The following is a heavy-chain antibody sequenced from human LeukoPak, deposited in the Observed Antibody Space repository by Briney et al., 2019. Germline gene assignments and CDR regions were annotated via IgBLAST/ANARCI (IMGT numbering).Heavy chain of an antibody. CDR1: GGSISTSNW. CDR3: ARDNDAEEESGYTYYYYYYYMDV. Sequence: SETLSLTCAVSGGSISTSNWWSWVRQPPGKGLEWIGEIYHSGSTNYNPSLKSRVTILVEKSKNQFSLKLSSVTAADTAVYYCARDNDAEEESGYTYYYYYYYMDVWGKGTTVTVSS. V-gene: IGHV4-4*02. CDR2: IYHSGST. J-gene: IGHJ6*03. D-gene: IGHD3-3*01.